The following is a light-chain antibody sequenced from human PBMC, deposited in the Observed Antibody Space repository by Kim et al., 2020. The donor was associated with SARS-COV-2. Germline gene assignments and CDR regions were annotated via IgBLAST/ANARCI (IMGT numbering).Light chain of an antibody. V-gene: IGLV1-47*01. Sequence: GQRVTISCSGSSSNIGSNYVYWYQQPPGTAPNLLIYRNNLRPSGVPDRFSGSTFGTSASLAISGLRSEDEADYYCAAWDDSLSGPVFGGGTKLTVL. CDR2: RNN. CDR3: AAWDDSLSGPV. CDR1: SSNIGSNY. J-gene: IGLJ3*02.